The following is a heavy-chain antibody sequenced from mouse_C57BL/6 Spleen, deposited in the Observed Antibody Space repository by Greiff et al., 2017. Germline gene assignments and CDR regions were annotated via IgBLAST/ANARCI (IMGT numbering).Heavy chain of an antibody. CDR1: GYTFTSYW. V-gene: IGHV1-69*01. J-gene: IGHJ3*01. CDR2: IDPSDSYT. CDR3: ARISDGYYEGFAY. D-gene: IGHD2-3*01. Sequence: QVHVKQPGAELVMPGASVKLSCKASGYTFTSYWMHWVKQRPGQGLEWIGEIDPSDSYTNYNQKFKGKSTLTVDKSSSTAYMQLSSLTSEDSAVYYCARISDGYYEGFAYWGQGTLVTVSA.